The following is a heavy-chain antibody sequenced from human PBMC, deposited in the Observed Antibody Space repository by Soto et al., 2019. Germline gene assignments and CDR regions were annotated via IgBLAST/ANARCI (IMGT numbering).Heavy chain of an antibody. CDR3: ARVERTLSTPFAYGMDV. CDR2: IYHTGNT. D-gene: IGHD2-2*01. Sequence: QLQLQESGSGLVKPSQTLSLTGTVSGGSINSGGYSWIWIRQPPGKGLEWIGYIYHTGNTFYNPSLQSRVTLSVDQAKNQFSLSLGSVTAADTAMYYCARVERTLSTPFAYGMDVWGQGTTVTVSS. CDR1: GGSINSGGYS. J-gene: IGHJ6*02. V-gene: IGHV4-30-2*01.